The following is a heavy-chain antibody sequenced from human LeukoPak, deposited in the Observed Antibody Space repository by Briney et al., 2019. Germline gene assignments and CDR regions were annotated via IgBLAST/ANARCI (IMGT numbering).Heavy chain of an antibody. V-gene: IGHV3-21*01. J-gene: IGHJ4*02. D-gene: IGHD3-9*01. CDR1: GFTFSDSA. CDR2: INNVASHI. Sequence: GDSLRLSCAASGFTFSDSAMNWVRQAPGKGLEWVSSINNVASHIYYADSVRGRLTISRDNAKNLVSLQMNNLRAEDTAVYYCARDATQYLRYGYFDSWGQGILVTVSS. CDR3: ARDATQYLRYGYFDS.